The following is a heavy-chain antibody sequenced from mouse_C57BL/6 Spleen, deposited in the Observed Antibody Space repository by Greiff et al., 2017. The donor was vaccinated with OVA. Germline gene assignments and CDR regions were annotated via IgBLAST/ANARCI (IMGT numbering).Heavy chain of an antibody. CDR3: ARIAEAYEDY. V-gene: IGHV8-8*01. J-gene: IGHJ2*01. CDR2: IWWVDDK. D-gene: IGHD2-12*01. CDR1: WFSLRSFFLC. Sequence: QVTLKASVPGLLPPSHTLPLTCSFSWFSLRSFFLCVFLFRPPSVICLEWLAHIWWVDDKYYNPALKSRLTISKDTSKNQVFLKIANVDTADTATYYCARIAEAYEDYWGQGTTLTVSS.